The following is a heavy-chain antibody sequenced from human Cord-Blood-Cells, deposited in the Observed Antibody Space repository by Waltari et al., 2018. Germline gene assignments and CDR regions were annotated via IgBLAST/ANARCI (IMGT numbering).Heavy chain of an antibody. J-gene: IGHJ4*02. Sequence: QVQLVQSGAEVKKPGSSVKVSGRASDGPFSSYAISRVRPAPGQGLEWMGGIIPIFGTANYAQKFQGRVTITADESTSTAYMELSSLRSEDTAVYYCASKRGQNWGLPDYWGQGTLVTVSS. V-gene: IGHV1-69*01. CDR1: DGPFSSYA. D-gene: IGHD7-27*01. CDR3: ASKRGQNWGLPDY. CDR2: IIPIFGTA.